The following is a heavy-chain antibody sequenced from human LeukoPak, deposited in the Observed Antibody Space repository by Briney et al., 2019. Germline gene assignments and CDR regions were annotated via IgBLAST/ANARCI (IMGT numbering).Heavy chain of an antibody. Sequence: GGSLRLSCAASGFTFSSYGMSWVRQAPGKGLEWVSAISGSGGSTYYADSVKGRFTISRDNSKNTLYMQMNSLRAEDSAVYYCAKSFRSTSLDYWGQGTLVTVSP. CDR2: ISGSGGST. J-gene: IGHJ4*02. CDR3: AKSFRSTSLDY. CDR1: GFTFSSYG. V-gene: IGHV3-23*01. D-gene: IGHD2-2*01.